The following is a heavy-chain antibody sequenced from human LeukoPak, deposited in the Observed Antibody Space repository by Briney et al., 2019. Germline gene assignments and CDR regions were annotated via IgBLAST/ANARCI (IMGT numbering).Heavy chain of an antibody. CDR3: ARGRYCSADICSGGDAFDI. CDR1: GGSINNYY. CDR2: IYTRGSA. Sequence: PSETLSLTCTVSGGSINNYYWSWIRQPAGKGLEWIGRIYTRGSANYNPSLKSRVTMSVDTSKNQFSLKLSSVTAADTAVYYCARGRYCSADICSGGDAFDIWGQGTMVSVSS. D-gene: IGHD2-15*01. J-gene: IGHJ3*02. V-gene: IGHV4-4*07.